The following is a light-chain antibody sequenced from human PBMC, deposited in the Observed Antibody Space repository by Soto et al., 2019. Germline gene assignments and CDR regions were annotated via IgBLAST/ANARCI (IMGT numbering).Light chain of an antibody. CDR1: RSDVGGYDF. Sequence: QAVVTQPASVSGSPGQSITISCTGTRSDVGGYDFVSWYQQHPAKAPKLMIYDVTNRPSGVSNRFSGSKSGNTASLTISGLQAEDEADYYCSSYTSTRTVVFGGGTKLTVL. CDR2: DVT. CDR3: SSYTSTRTVV. J-gene: IGLJ2*01. V-gene: IGLV2-14*03.